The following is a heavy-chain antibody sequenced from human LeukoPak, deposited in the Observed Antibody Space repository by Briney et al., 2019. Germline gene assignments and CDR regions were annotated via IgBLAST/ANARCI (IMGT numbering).Heavy chain of an antibody. V-gene: IGHV1-69*04. Sequence: SVKVSCKASGGTFSNCAISWVRQAPGQGFEWMGRIIPMKGITNYAQKFQGRVTITADKSTNTAYMALSSLRSGDTAVYYCAREPTNYYGSGSYYQPWGQGTLVTVSS. CDR2: IIPMKGIT. D-gene: IGHD3-10*01. CDR3: AREPTNYYGSGSYYQP. J-gene: IGHJ5*02. CDR1: GGTFSNCA.